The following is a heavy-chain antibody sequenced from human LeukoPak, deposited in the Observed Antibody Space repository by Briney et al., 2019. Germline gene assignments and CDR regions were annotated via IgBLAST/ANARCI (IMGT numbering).Heavy chain of an antibody. CDR2: IYPGDSDT. Sequence: GESLKISCKGSGYSFTSYWIGWVRQMPGKGLEWMGIIYPGDSDTRYSPSFQGQVTISADKSISTAYLQWSSLKASDTAMYYCARHMITWRGYSYGDAFDIWGQGTMVTVSS. J-gene: IGHJ3*02. CDR3: ARHMITWRGYSYGDAFDI. D-gene: IGHD5-18*01. V-gene: IGHV5-51*01. CDR1: GYSFTSYW.